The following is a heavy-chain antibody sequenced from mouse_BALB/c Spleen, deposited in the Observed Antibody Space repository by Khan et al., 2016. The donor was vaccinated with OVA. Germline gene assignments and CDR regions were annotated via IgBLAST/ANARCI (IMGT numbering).Heavy chain of an antibody. CDR3: ARLGRYDAY. V-gene: IGHV2-2*02. CDR2: IWSGGST. Sequence: QVQLKESGPGLVQPSQSLSITCTVSGFSLTSYGVHWVRQSPGKGLEWLGVIWSGGSTDYNAAFISRLSISKDNSKSQVFFKMNSLQANDTAIYYCARLGRYDAYGGQGTLVTVSA. J-gene: IGHJ3*01. CDR1: GFSLTSYG. D-gene: IGHD2-14*01.